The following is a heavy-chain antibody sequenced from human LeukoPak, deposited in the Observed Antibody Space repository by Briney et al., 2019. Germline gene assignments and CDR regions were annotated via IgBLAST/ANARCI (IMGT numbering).Heavy chain of an antibody. CDR2: INPNTGGT. CDR3: ARADRLHGGPYLIGP. CDR1: GYTFTDYY. J-gene: IGHJ5*02. D-gene: IGHD2-21*01. V-gene: IGHV1-2*02. Sequence: ASVKVSCKTSGYTFTDYYLHWVRQAPGQGLEWMGWINPNTGGTRFAQRFQGRVTMTRDTSITTVYMEVSWLTSDDTAIYYCARADRLHGGPYLIGPWGQGTLVTVSS.